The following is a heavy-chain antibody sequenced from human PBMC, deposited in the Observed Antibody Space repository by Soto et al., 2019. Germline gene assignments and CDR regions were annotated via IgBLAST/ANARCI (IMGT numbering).Heavy chain of an antibody. J-gene: IGHJ5*02. V-gene: IGHV1-18*01. Sequence: ASVKVSCKASGYTFTSYGISWVRQAPGQGLEWMGWISAYNGNTNYAQKLQGRVTMTTDTSTSTAYMELRSLRSDDTAVYYCARDDALFSYDYIWGHLSGQVPWGQGTLVTVSS. D-gene: IGHD3-16*01. CDR3: ARDDALFSYDYIWGHLSGQVP. CDR2: ISAYNGNT. CDR1: GYTFTSYG.